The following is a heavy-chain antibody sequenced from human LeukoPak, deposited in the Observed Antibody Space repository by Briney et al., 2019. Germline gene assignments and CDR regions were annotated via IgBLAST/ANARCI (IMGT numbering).Heavy chain of an antibody. CDR2: IYHSGST. V-gene: IGHV4-30-2*01. CDR1: GGSISSGGYS. Sequence: PSETLSLTCAVSGGSISSGGYSWSWIRRPPGKGLEWIGYIYHSGSTYYNPSLKSRVTISVDRSKNQFSLKLSSVTAADTAVYYCARGHCSGGSCPIYYFDYWGQGTLVTVSS. J-gene: IGHJ4*02. D-gene: IGHD2-15*01. CDR3: ARGHCSGGSCPIYYFDY.